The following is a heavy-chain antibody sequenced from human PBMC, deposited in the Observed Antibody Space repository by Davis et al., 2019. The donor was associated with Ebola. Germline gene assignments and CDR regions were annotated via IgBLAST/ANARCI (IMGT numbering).Heavy chain of an antibody. CDR2: ISGSGGST. CDR3: AKSRDSRQWYYFDY. D-gene: IGHD3-22*01. CDR1: GFTFSSYA. Sequence: GESLKISCAASGFTFSSYAMSWVRQAPGKGLEWVSAISGSGGSTYYADSVKGRFTISRDNSKNTLYLQMNSLRAEDTAVYYCAKSRDSRQWYYFDYWGQGTLVTVSS. J-gene: IGHJ4*02. V-gene: IGHV3-23*01.